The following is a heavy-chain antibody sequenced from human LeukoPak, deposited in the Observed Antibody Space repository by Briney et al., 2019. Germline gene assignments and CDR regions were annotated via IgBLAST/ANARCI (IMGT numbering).Heavy chain of an antibody. J-gene: IGHJ4*02. V-gene: IGHV4-30-2*01. D-gene: IGHD6-19*01. CDR1: GGSISSGGYS. Sequence: SQTLSLTCAVSGGSISSGGYSWSWTRQPPGKGLEWIGYIYHSGSTYYNPSLKSRVTISVDRSKNQFSLKLSSVTAADTAVYYCARARLSGWAFDYWGQGTLVTVSS. CDR3: ARARLSGWAFDY. CDR2: IYHSGST.